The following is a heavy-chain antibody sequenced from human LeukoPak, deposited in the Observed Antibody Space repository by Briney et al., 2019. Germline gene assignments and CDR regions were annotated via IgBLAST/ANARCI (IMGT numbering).Heavy chain of an antibody. J-gene: IGHJ4*02. CDR1: GFTFSRYD. Sequence: GGSLRLSCAASGFTFSRYDMHWVRQATGKGLEWVSGIGTAGDTYYAGSVKGRFTISRENAKNSLYLQMNSLTAGDTAVYYCAGAGSETQWRAFDFWGQGALVTVFS. CDR3: AGAGSETQWRAFDF. V-gene: IGHV3-13*01. D-gene: IGHD6-19*01. CDR2: IGTAGDT.